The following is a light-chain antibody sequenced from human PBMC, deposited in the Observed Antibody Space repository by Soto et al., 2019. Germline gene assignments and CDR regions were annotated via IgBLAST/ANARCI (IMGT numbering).Light chain of an antibody. V-gene: IGKV1-39*01. CDR2: AAS. CDR3: QQSYTTRPV. Sequence: DIQMTQSPSSLSASVGDRVTITCRAGRNIINYLNWYQQKPGKAPNLLIFAASNLQGGVPSRFSGGGSGTDFTLTISSLQPEDSATYYCQQSYTTRPVFGQGTKVE. CDR1: RNIINY. J-gene: IGKJ1*01.